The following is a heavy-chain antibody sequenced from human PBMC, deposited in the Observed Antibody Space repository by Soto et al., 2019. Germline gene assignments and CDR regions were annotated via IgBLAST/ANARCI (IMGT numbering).Heavy chain of an antibody. V-gene: IGHV4-31*03. Sequence: SETLSLTCTVSGGSISSGGYYWSWIRQHPGKGLEWIGYIYYSGSTYYNPSLKSRVTISVDTSKNQFSLKLSSVTAADTAVYYCARVVLREWLLSFAYWGQGTLVTVSS. CDR1: GGSISSGGYY. CDR2: IYYSGST. J-gene: IGHJ4*02. D-gene: IGHD3-3*01. CDR3: ARVVLREWLLSFAY.